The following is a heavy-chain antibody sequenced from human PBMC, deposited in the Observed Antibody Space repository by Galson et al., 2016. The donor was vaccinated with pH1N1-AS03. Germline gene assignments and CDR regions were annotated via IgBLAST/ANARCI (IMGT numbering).Heavy chain of an antibody. CDR3: ARHQGVAIAARLSGGLDY. CDR2: IRDDGSDR. Sequence: SLRLSCAVSGFTFSNYGIHWVRQAPGKGLEWVAFIRDDGSDRHYAKSVKGRFTISRDNSKGTVYLQMNSLRSEDTATYYCARHQGVAIAARLSGGLDYWGQGTLVTVSS. J-gene: IGHJ4*02. D-gene: IGHD6-6*01. CDR1: GFTFSNYG. V-gene: IGHV3-30*02.